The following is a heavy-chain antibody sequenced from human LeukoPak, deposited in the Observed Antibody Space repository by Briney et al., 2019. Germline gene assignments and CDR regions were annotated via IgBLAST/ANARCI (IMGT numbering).Heavy chain of an antibody. CDR3: ARGPAGSGSYRIGRRSGYFDY. D-gene: IGHD3-10*01. Sequence: PSETLSLTCAVYGGSFSGYYWSWIRQPPGKGLEWIGEINHSRSTNYNPSLKSRVTISVDTSKNQFSLKLSSVTAADTAVYYCARGPAGSGSYRIGRRSGYFDYWGQGTLVTVSS. CDR1: GGSFSGYY. J-gene: IGHJ4*02. CDR2: INHSRST. V-gene: IGHV4-34*01.